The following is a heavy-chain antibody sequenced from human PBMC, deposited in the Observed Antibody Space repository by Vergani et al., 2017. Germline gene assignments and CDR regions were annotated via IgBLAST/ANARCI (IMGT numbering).Heavy chain of an antibody. CDR3: ATARPHDCWSGALKYYFDY. Sequence: QVQLVQSGAEVKKPGASVKVSCKVSGYTLTELSMHWVRQAPGKGLEWMGGFDPEDGEKIYAQKFQGRVTMTEDTSTDTAYMELSSLRSEDTAVYYCATARPHDCWSGALKYYFDYWGQGTLVTVSS. D-gene: IGHD3-3*01. J-gene: IGHJ4*02. CDR1: GYTLTELS. V-gene: IGHV1-24*01. CDR2: FDPEDGEK.